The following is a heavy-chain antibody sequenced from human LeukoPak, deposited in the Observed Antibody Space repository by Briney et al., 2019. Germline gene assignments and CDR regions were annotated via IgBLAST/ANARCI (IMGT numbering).Heavy chain of an antibody. D-gene: IGHD2-15*01. V-gene: IGHV3-64*01. CDR1: GFTFSSYA. CDR2: ISSNGGST. Sequence: PGGSLRLSCAASGFTFSSYAMHWVRQAPGKGLEYVSAISSNGGSTYYANSVKGRFTISRDNSKNTLYLQMGSLRAEDMAVYYCTTSVVAATLFDYWGQGTLVTASS. CDR3: TTSVVAATLFDY. J-gene: IGHJ4*02.